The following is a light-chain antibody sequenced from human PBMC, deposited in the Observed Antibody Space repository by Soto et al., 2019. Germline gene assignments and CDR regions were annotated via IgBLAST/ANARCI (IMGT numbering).Light chain of an antibody. CDR1: SSDVGRYNY. CDR3: SSYGSTDTLFV. Sequence: QSALTQPRSVSGSPGQSVTISCTGTSSDVGRYNYVSWYQQHPGKAPKLIIYEVSNRASGVFHRFSGSKSGNTASLTISGLQPEDEADYYCSSYGSTDTLFVFGTGTKVTVL. V-gene: IGLV2-11*01. J-gene: IGLJ1*01. CDR2: EVS.